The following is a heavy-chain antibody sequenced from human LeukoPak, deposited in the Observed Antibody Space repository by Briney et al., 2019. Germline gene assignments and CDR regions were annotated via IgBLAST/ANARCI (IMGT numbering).Heavy chain of an antibody. V-gene: IGHV4-4*09. CDR3: AGTAPGTGNWFDP. D-gene: IGHD6-13*01. CDR1: GGSISSYY. J-gene: IGHJ5*02. Sequence: KPSETLFLTWTVSGGSISSYYWSWIRQPPGKGLEWIGYIYNSWNTNYNPSLKSRVTILEDTSKNQFSLKLSSVTAADTAVYYCAGTAPGTGNWFDPWGQGTLVTVSS. CDR2: IYNSWNT.